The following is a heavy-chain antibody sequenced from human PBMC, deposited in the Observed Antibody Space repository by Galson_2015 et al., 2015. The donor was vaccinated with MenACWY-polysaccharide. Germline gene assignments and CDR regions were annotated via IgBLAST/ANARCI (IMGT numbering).Heavy chain of an antibody. CDR3: THQYASSWFDP. Sequence: PALVKPTQTLTLPCTFSGFSLSTSGVAVGWIRQPPGKALEWLALIHWDDDKRYSPSLKNRLTITKDTSKNQVVLTLTNMDPVDTATYYCTHQYASSWFDPWGQGTLVTVSS. J-gene: IGHJ5*02. CDR2: IHWDDDK. D-gene: IGHD2-2*01. V-gene: IGHV2-5*02. CDR1: GFSLSTSGVA.